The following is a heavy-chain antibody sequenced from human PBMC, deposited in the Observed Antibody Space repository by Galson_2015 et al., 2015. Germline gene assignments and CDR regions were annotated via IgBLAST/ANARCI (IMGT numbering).Heavy chain of an antibody. CDR1: GGSVGSYY. D-gene: IGHD2-15*01. CDR3: AKLEGGFCFGAGCYSNWFDP. CDR2: IYYTGST. Sequence: SETLSLTCSVFGGSVGSYYWGWIRQPPGKALEWIGYIYYTGSTNYNPSLESRVTIAVDTSRNHFSLMLSSVTAADTAVYYCAKLEGGFCFGAGCYSNWFDPWGQGTLVTVSS. V-gene: IGHV4-59*02. J-gene: IGHJ5*02.